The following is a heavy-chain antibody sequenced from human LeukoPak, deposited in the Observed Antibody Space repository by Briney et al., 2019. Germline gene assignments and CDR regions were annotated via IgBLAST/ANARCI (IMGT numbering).Heavy chain of an antibody. CDR3: ARQAGGYSSGWYQFHFDY. J-gene: IGHJ4*02. CDR2: INTYNGNT. V-gene: IGHV1-18*04. CDR1: SYIFTTYG. Sequence: GASLKVSCKASSYIFTTYGISWVRQAPGQGLEWMGWINTYNGNTNYAQKLQGRVTMTTDTSTSTAYMDLRSLRSDDTAVYYCARQAGGYSSGWYQFHFDYWGQGTLVTVSS. D-gene: IGHD6-19*01.